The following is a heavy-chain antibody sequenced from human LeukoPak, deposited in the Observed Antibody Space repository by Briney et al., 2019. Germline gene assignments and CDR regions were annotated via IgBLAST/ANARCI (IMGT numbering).Heavy chain of an antibody. D-gene: IGHD2-2*02. J-gene: IGHJ6*03. CDR2: ITTHNGNT. Sequence: EASVKVSCMASGYTFTTYGISWVRQAPGQGLEWMGWITTHNGNTYYAQKLQGRVTMTTDTSTTTAYMELRSLRSDDTAIYYCARAVYCSSTSCYNSYMDVWGKGTTVTVSS. CDR3: ARAVYCSSTSCYNSYMDV. V-gene: IGHV1-18*01. CDR1: GYTFTTYG.